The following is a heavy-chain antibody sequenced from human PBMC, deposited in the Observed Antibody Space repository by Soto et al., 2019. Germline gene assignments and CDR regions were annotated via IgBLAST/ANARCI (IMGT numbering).Heavy chain of an antibody. CDR2: IYSGGST. D-gene: IGHD6-19*01. J-gene: IGHJ1*01. CDR1: GFTVSSNY. V-gene: IGHV3-66*01. Sequence: EVQLVESGGGLVQPGGSLRLSCAASGFTVSSNYMSWVRQAPGKGLEWVSVIYSGGSTYYADSVKGRFTNSRDNSKNTLYLQMNSLRAEDTAVYYCASDRIEVAGNPEYFQHWGQGTLVTVSS. CDR3: ASDRIEVAGNPEYFQH.